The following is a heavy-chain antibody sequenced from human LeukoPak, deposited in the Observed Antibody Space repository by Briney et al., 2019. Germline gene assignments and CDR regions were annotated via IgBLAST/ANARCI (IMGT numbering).Heavy chain of an antibody. Sequence: SETLSLTCTVSGGSISSGGYHWSWIRQHPGKGLEWIGYIYYSGSTYYNPSLKSRVTISVDTSKNQFSLKLSSVTAADTAVYYCARGYYDSSGYEPDDAFDIWGQGTMVTVSS. J-gene: IGHJ3*02. CDR2: IYYSGST. CDR1: GGSISSGGYH. CDR3: ARGYYDSSGYEPDDAFDI. D-gene: IGHD3-22*01. V-gene: IGHV4-30-4*08.